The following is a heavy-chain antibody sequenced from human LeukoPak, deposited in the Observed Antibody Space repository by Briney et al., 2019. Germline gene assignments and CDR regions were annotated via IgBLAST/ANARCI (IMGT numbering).Heavy chain of an antibody. V-gene: IGHV4-4*07. CDR1: GDSISSFY. CDR3: ARVGSRSYPYYYYYMDV. J-gene: IGHJ6*03. CDR2: IYTSGST. D-gene: IGHD1-26*01. Sequence: SETLSLTCTVSGDSISSFYWTWIRQPAGKGLEWIGRIYTSGSTNYNPSLKSRVTMSVDTSKNQFSLKLSSVTAADTAVYYCARVGSRSYPYYYYYMDVWGKGTTVTVSS.